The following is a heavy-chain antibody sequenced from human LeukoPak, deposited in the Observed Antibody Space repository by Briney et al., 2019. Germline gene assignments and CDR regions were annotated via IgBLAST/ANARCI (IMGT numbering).Heavy chain of an antibody. CDR3: ARDRMTGRYCSSTSCLSLIGY. CDR1: GYTFTSYG. V-gene: IGHV1-18*01. J-gene: IGHJ4*02. Sequence: ASVTVSCKASGYTFTSYGISWVRQAPGQGLEWMGWISAYNGNTNYAQKLQGRVTMTTDTSTSTAYMELRSLRSDDTAVYYCARDRMTGRYCSSTSCLSLIGYWGQGTLVTVSS. CDR2: ISAYNGNT. D-gene: IGHD2-2*01.